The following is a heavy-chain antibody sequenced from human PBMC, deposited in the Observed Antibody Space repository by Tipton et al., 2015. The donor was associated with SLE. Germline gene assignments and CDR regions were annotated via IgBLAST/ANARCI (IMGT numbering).Heavy chain of an antibody. CDR3: ARVKWLRYSAMGYFDY. Sequence: SLRLSCAASGFTFSSFGIHWVRQAPGKGLEWVAFIRYDGSNKYYADSVKGRFTISRDNSKNTLYLQMSGLRIEDTAVYYCARVKWLRYSAMGYFDYWGQGTLVTVSS. CDR1: GFTFSSFG. V-gene: IGHV3-30*02. D-gene: IGHD5-12*01. J-gene: IGHJ4*02. CDR2: IRYDGSNK.